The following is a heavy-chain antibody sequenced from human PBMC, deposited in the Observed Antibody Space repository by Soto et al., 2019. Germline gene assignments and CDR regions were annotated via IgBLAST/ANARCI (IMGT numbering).Heavy chain of an antibody. CDR3: ARDVVAPTFSYYYGMDV. CDR1: GDSVSSNSAA. D-gene: IGHD2-15*01. J-gene: IGHJ6*02. CDR2: TYYRSKWYN. Sequence: PSQTLSLTCAISGDSVSSNSAAWNWIRQSPSRGLEWLGRTYYRSKWYNDYAVSVKSRITINPDTSKNQFSLQLNSVTPEDTAVYYCARDVVAPTFSYYYGMDVWGQGTTVTVSS. V-gene: IGHV6-1*01.